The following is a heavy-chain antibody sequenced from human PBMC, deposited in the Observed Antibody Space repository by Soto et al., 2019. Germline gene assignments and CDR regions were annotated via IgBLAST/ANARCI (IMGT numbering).Heavy chain of an antibody. CDR1: GGSISSGDYN. Sequence: QVQLQESGPGLVKASQTLSLTCTVSGGSISSGDYNWSWIRQHPGKGLEWIGYIYYSGSTYYNPSLNSRVDISLDTSKNQCSLKLSSVTAADTAVYYCARGSSGPNGIDVWGLGTTVTVSS. V-gene: IGHV4-31*03. D-gene: IGHD2-15*01. CDR3: ARGSSGPNGIDV. J-gene: IGHJ6*02. CDR2: IYYSGST.